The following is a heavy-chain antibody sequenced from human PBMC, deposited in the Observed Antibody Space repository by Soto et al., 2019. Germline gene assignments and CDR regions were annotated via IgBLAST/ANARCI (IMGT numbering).Heavy chain of an antibody. CDR2: INPNSGGT. V-gene: IGHV1-2*02. Sequence: ASVKVSCKASGYTFTGYYMHWVRQAPGQGLEWMGWINPNSGGTNYAQKFQGRVTMTRDTSISTAYMELSRLGSDDTAVYYCARSPRYNWNYSVYWGQGTLVTVSS. J-gene: IGHJ4*02. CDR3: ARSPRYNWNYSVY. D-gene: IGHD1-20*01. CDR1: GYTFTGYY.